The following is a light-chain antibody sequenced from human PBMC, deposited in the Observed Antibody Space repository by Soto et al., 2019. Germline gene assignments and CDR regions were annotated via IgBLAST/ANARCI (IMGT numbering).Light chain of an antibody. CDR1: SSDVGSYNL. V-gene: IGLV2-23*03. CDR3: CSYAGRSTV. Sequence: QSALTQPASVSGSPGQSITISCTGTSSDVGSYNLVSWYQQHPGKAPKLMIYEGNKRPSGVSNRFSGSKSGNTASLTISGLQAEDEADYYCCSYAGRSTVFGTGTKLTVL. J-gene: IGLJ1*01. CDR2: EGN.